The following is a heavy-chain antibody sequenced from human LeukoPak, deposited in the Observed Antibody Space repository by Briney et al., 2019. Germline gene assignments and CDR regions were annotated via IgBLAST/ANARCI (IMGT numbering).Heavy chain of an antibody. CDR2: IYYSGST. Sequence: SETLSLTCTVSGGSISSSSYYWGWIRQPPGKGLEWIGSIYYSGSTYYNPSLKSRVTISVDTSKNQFSLKLSSVTAADTAVYYCARAHDYGGKCLDYWGQGTLVTVSS. CDR3: ARAHDYGGKCLDY. V-gene: IGHV4-39*07. D-gene: IGHD4-23*01. CDR1: GGSISSSSYY. J-gene: IGHJ4*02.